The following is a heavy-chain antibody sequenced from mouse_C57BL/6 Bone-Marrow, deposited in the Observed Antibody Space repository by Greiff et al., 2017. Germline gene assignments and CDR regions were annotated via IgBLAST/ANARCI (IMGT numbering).Heavy chain of an antibody. CDR2: ISDGGSYT. D-gene: IGHD1-1*02. CDR3: ARGLCLYDMDY. V-gene: IGHV5-4*01. Sequence: EVHLVESGGGLVKPGASLKLSCAASGFTFSSYAMSWVRQTPEKRLEWVATISDGGSYTYYPDNLKGRFTITRDNAKNNLYLQMSQLKSEDTAMYYCARGLCLYDMDYWGQGTSVTVSS. CDR1: GFTFSSYA. J-gene: IGHJ4*01.